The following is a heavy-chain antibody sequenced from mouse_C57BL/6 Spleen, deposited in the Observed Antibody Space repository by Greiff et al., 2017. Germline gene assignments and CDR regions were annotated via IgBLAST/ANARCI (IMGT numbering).Heavy chain of an antibody. J-gene: IGHJ1*03. CDR1: GYTFTSYW. D-gene: IGHD1-1*01. V-gene: IGHV1-53*01. Sequence: QVQLQQPGTELVKPGASVKLSCKASGYTFTSYWMHWVKQRPGQGLEWIGNINPSNGGTNYNAKYKSKATLTVDKSSSTAYMQLSSLTSEDAAVYYCASYGSSPWYFDVWGTGTTVTVSS. CDR3: ASYGSSPWYFDV. CDR2: INPSNGGT.